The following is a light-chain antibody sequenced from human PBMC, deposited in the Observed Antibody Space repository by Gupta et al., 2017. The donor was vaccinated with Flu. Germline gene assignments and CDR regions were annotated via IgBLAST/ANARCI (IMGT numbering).Light chain of an antibody. V-gene: IGLV8-61*01. J-gene: IGLJ3*02. CDR3: GRYRRSGISV. Sequence: QTVVTQEPSISVSPGGTVTLTFGLTSGSVSASFFPNCYQRTPGHSPRTLIFSTNIRSSGVPDRFSGSIHGERAALTITGAKADDDSDYYCGRYRRSGISVFGGGTRLTVL. CDR2: STN. CDR1: SGSVSASFF.